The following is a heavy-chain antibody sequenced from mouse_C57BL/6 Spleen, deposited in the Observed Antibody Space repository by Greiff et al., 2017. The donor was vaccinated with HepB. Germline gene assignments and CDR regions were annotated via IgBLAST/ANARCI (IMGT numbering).Heavy chain of an antibody. V-gene: IGHV5-17*01. CDR3: ARGGYYDYDALFAY. Sequence: EVKLVESGGGLVKPGGSLKLSCAASGFTFSDYGMHWVRQAPEKGLEWVAYISSGSSTIYYADTVKGRFTISRDNAKNTLFLQMTSLGAEDTAMYYCARGGYYDYDALFAYWGQGTLVTVSA. CDR1: GFTFSDYG. D-gene: IGHD2-4*01. CDR2: ISSGSSTI. J-gene: IGHJ3*01.